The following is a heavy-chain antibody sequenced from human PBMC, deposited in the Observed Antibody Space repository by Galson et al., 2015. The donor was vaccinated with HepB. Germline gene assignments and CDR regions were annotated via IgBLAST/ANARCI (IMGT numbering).Heavy chain of an antibody. D-gene: IGHD6-19*01. CDR2: MPYDGSNK. J-gene: IGHJ4*02. CDR3: AKDPRRGWYAEIDY. CDR1: GFTFSSYG. V-gene: IGHV3-30*18. Sequence: SLRLSCAASGFTFSSYGMHWVRQAPGKGLEWVAVMPYDGSNKYYADSVKGRFTISRDNSKNTLYLQINSLRAEDTAVYYCAKDPRRGWYAEIDYWGQGTLVTVSS.